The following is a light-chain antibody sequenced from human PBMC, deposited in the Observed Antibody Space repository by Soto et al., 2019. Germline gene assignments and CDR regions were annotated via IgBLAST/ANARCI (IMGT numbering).Light chain of an antibody. CDR3: SSYTSSSTPYV. J-gene: IGLJ1*01. V-gene: IGLV2-14*01. CDR1: SSDVGGYNY. CDR2: EVS. Sequence: QSVLTQPASVSGSPGQSITISCTGTSSDVGGYNYVSWYQQQSGKAPKLMIHEVSNRPSGVSNRFPGSKSGNTASLTISGLQAEDEADYYCSSYTSSSTPYVFGTGTKVTV.